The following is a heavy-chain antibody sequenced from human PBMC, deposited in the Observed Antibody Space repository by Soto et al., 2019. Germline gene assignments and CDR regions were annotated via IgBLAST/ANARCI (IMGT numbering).Heavy chain of an antibody. Sequence: TGWSLRLSCAASGFTFSTYAFNWVRQAPGKGLEWVSHIYSGSITISYADSVRGRFTISRDNAKDSLFLQMNSLGDEDTAVYYCVRDHNWAFDLWGQGTMVTVSS. CDR1: GFTFSTYA. V-gene: IGHV3-48*02. J-gene: IGHJ3*01. D-gene: IGHD1-20*01. CDR3: VRDHNWAFDL. CDR2: IYSGSITI.